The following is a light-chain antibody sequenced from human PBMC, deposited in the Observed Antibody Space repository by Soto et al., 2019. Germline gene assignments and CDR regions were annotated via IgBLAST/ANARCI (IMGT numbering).Light chain of an antibody. CDR2: DVS. V-gene: IGLV2-14*03. Sequence: QSALTQPASVSGSPGQSITISCTGTSSDVGGYNYVSWYQQHPGKGHKLMIYDVSDRPSGVSNRFSGSKSGNTASLTISGLRAEDEADSYCSSYTTSSPHVLFGGGTKLTVL. J-gene: IGLJ2*01. CDR1: SSDVGGYNY. CDR3: SSYTTSSPHVL.